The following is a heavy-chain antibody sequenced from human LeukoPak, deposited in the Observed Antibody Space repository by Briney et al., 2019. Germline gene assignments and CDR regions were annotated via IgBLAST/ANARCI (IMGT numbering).Heavy chain of an antibody. CDR1: GFTFSSDS. V-gene: IGHV3-21*01. Sequence: GGSLRLSCAATGFTFSSDSMNWVRQAPGKGLEWVSSTRSSSNYIFYADSVKGRFTISRDNAKNSLYLQMNSLRVEDTAVYYCARGGVSIAVTGTGGFDYWGQGTLVTVSS. D-gene: IGHD6-19*01. CDR3: ARGGVSIAVTGTGGFDY. CDR2: TRSSSNYI. J-gene: IGHJ4*02.